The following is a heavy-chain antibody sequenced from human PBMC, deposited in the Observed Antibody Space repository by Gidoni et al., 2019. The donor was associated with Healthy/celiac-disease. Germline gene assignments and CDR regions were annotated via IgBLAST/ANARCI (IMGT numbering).Heavy chain of an antibody. V-gene: IGHV1-69*02. Sequence: QVQLVQSGAEVKKPGSSVKVSCKASGGTFSSDTISWVRQAPGQGLEWMGRIIPILGIANYAPKFQGRVTITADKSTSTAYMELSILRSEDTAVYYCASVGGDADYYYYYGMDVWGQGTTVTVSS. J-gene: IGHJ6*02. D-gene: IGHD2-2*01. CDR2: IIPILGIA. CDR3: ASVGGDADYYYYYGMDV. CDR1: GGTFSSDT.